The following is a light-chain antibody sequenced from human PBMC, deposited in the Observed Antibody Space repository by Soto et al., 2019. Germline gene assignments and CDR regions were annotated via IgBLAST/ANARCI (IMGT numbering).Light chain of an antibody. V-gene: IGLV2-14*01. CDR3: SPYTSSSSWV. CDR2: EVS. Sequence: QSALTQPASVSGSPGQSITISCTGTSSDIGGYNYVSWYQQHPGKAPQLMIYEVSHRPSGVSNRFSGSKSVNTASLTISGLQAEDEADYYCSPYTSSSSWVFGGGTKLTVL. J-gene: IGLJ3*02. CDR1: SSDIGGYNY.